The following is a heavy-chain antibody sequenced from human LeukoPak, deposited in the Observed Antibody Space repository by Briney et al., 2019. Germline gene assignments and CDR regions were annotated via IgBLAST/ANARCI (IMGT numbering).Heavy chain of an antibody. J-gene: IGHJ3*02. Sequence: SETLSLTCTVSGGSISSYYWSWIRQPAGKGLEWIGRIYTSGSTNYNPSLKSRVTMSVDTSKNQFSLKLSSVTAADTAVYYCARDSYYDNSGEGAFDIWGQGTLVTVSS. CDR3: ARDSYYDNSGEGAFDI. V-gene: IGHV4-4*07. D-gene: IGHD3-22*01. CDR1: GGSISSYY. CDR2: IYTSGST.